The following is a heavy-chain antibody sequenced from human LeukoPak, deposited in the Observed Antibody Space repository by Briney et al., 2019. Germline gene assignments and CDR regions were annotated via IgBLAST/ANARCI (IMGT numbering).Heavy chain of an antibody. J-gene: IGHJ3*02. Sequence: GGSLKISCKGSGYSFTSYWIGWVRQMAGKSLEWMGIIYPGDSGTRYSPSFQGQVTISADKSISTAYLQWSSLKASDTAMYYCARGYCSSTSCHDAFDIWGQGRMVTVSS. D-gene: IGHD2-2*01. CDR2: IYPGDSGT. CDR3: ARGYCSSTSCHDAFDI. V-gene: IGHV5-51*01. CDR1: GYSFTSYW.